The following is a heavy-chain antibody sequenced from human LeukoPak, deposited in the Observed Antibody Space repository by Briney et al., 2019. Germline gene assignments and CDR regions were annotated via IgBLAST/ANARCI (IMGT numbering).Heavy chain of an antibody. CDR2: IYYSGST. CDR3: ARHPCSSTSCYFGYYGMDV. Sequence: SETLSLTCTVSGGSISSYYWSWIRQPPGKGLEWIGYIYYSGSTNYNPSLKSRVTISVDTSKNQFSLKLSSVTAADTAVYYCARHPCSSTSCYFGYYGMDVWGQGTTVTVSS. CDR1: GGSISSYY. J-gene: IGHJ6*02. D-gene: IGHD2-2*01. V-gene: IGHV4-59*08.